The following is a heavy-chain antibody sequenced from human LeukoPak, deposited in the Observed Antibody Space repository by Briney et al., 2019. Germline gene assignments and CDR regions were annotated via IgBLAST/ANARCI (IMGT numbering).Heavy chain of an antibody. CDR3: AKDDHGGSGWRDYYDF. Sequence: GGSLRLSCAASGFTFSTYAMSWVRQAPGVGLEWVSSISASAGTTYYADSVKGRLTISRDNSRNTLSLQMNSLRAEDTAVYYCAKDDHGGSGWRDYYDFWGQGTLVAVSS. J-gene: IGHJ4*02. CDR1: GFTFSTYA. V-gene: IGHV3-23*01. D-gene: IGHD6-19*01. CDR2: ISASAGTT.